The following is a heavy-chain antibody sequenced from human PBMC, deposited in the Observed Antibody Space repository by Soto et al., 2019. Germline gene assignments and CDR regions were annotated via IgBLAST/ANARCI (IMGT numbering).Heavy chain of an antibody. Sequence: SETLSLTCTVSGGSISSYYWSWIRQPPGKGLEWIGYIYYSGSTNYNPSLKSRVTISVDTSKNQFSLKLSSVTAADTAVYYCARVAATPSRYYYYYMDVWGKGTTVTVSS. CDR3: ARVAATPSRYYYYYMDV. V-gene: IGHV4-59*08. CDR1: GGSISSYY. D-gene: IGHD2-15*01. CDR2: IYYSGST. J-gene: IGHJ6*03.